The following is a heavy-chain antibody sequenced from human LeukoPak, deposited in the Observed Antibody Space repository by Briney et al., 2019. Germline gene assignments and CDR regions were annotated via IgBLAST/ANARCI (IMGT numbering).Heavy chain of an antibody. Sequence: GTLRLSCAPSVFTSSIHWMRGVRQAPRKGLLCVSRIYTGGASTTSADSLRGGFTISRDNAKTTLYLQINSLRAEDTAVYYCARGRAAVAGYYMDVWGKGTTVTVSS. J-gene: IGHJ6*03. CDR2: IYTGGAST. V-gene: IGHV3-74*01. CDR1: VFTSSIHW. D-gene: IGHD6-19*01. CDR3: ARGRAAVAGYYMDV.